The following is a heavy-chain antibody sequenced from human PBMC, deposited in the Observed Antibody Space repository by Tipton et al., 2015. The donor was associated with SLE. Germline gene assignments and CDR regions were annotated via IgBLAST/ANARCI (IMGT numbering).Heavy chain of an antibody. CDR3: ARDLRYFDWGVFDP. CDR2: IYYSGST. Sequence: TLSLTCTVSGGSISSYYWSWIRQPPGKGLEWIGYIYYSGSTNYNPSIKSRVTISVDTSKNQFSLKLNSVTAADTAVYYCARDLRYFDWGVFDPWGQGTLVTVSS. V-gene: IGHV4-59*01. CDR1: GGSISSYY. J-gene: IGHJ5*02. D-gene: IGHD3-9*01.